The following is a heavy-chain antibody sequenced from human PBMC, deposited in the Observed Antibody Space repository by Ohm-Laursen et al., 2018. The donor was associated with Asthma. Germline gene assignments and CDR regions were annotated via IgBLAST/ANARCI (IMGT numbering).Heavy chain of an antibody. V-gene: IGHV3-74*01. CDR1: GFTFSSYW. Sequence: SLRLSCSATGFTFSSYWMHWVRQAPGKGLVWVSRINGDGSTTSYADSVKGRFTISRDNAKNTVYLQMNSLRAEDTAVYYCARRYSADIWGQGTMVTVSS. CDR2: INGDGSTT. J-gene: IGHJ3*02. D-gene: IGHD2-15*01. CDR3: ARRYSADI.